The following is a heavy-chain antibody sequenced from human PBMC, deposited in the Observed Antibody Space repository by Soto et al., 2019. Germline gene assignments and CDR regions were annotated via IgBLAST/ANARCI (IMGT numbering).Heavy chain of an antibody. J-gene: IGHJ4*02. CDR2: ISWNSGNI. CDR3: AKGAVTSIFGYFDF. CDR1: GFIFEDYA. D-gene: IGHD3-3*01. Sequence: EVHLVESGGGLVQPGRSLRLSCAASGFIFEDYAMHWVRQVPGKGLEWVSSISWNSGNIVYADSVKGRFTVSRDSANNSLYLQMNILRTEDTALYYCAKGAVTSIFGYFDFCGQGTLVTVSS. V-gene: IGHV3-9*01.